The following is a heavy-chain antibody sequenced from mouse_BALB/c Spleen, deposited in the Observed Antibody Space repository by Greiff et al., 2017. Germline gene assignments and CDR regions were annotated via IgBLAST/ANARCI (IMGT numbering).Heavy chain of an antibody. V-gene: IGHV1-7*01. CDR2: INPSTGYT. D-gene: IGHD2-14*01. CDR1: GYTFTSYW. Sequence: VQLQQSGAELAKPGASVKMSCKASGYTFTSYWMHWVKQRPGQGLEWIGYINPSTGYTEYNQKFKDKATLTADKSSSTAYMQLSSLTSEDSAVYYCARCPYYRYLYAMDYWGQGTSVTVSS. CDR3: ARCPYYRYLYAMDY. J-gene: IGHJ4*01.